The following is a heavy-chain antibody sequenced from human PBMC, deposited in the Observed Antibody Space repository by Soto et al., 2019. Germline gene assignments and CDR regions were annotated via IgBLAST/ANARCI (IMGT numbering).Heavy chain of an antibody. CDR1: GGTFSSYA. CDR3: ARAATVTTLFYYYYGMDV. D-gene: IGHD4-17*01. Sequence: QVQLVQSGAEVKKPGSSVKVSCKASGGTFSSYAISWVRQAPGQGLEWMGGIIPIFGTANYAQKFQGRVTITTDESTSTAYMELSSLRSEDTAVYYCARAATVTTLFYYYYGMDVWGQGTTVTVSS. J-gene: IGHJ6*02. V-gene: IGHV1-69*01. CDR2: IIPIFGTA.